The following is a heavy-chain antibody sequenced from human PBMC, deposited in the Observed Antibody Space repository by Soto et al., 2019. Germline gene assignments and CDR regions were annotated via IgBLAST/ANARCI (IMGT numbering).Heavy chain of an antibody. Sequence: QVQLQESGPGLVKPSQTLSLTCTVSGGSISSGDYYWSWIRQPPGKGLEWIGYIYYSGSTYYNPSLKSRVTISVDPSKIPFSRQLRSVTAADTAVYYCARDRLADFWRGYLGAYFDPWGQGTLVTVSS. D-gene: IGHD3-3*01. V-gene: IGHV4-30-4*01. CDR2: IYYSGST. J-gene: IGHJ5*02. CDR3: ARDRLADFWRGYLGAYFDP. CDR1: GGSISSGDYY.